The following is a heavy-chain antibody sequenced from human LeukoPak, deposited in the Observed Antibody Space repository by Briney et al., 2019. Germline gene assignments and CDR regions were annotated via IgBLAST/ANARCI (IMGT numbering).Heavy chain of an antibody. J-gene: IGHJ4*02. CDR1: GGSISSGDYY. V-gene: IGHV4-61*08. CDR3: ARAPTTVEYYFDY. D-gene: IGHD4-23*01. Sequence: SQTLSLTCTVSGGSISSGDYYWSWIRQPPGKGLEWIGYIYYSGSTNYNPSLKSRVTISVDTSKNQFSLKLSSVTAADTAVYYCARAPTTVEYYFDYWGQGTLVTVSS. CDR2: IYYSGST.